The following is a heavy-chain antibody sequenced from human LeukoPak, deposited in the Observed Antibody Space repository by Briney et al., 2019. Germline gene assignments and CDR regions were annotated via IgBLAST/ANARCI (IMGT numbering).Heavy chain of an antibody. Sequence: SETLSLTCTVSGGSISSSSYYWGWIRQPPGKGLEWIGSIYYSGSTYYNSSLKSRVTISVDTSKNQFSLKLSSVTAADTAVYYCARGATMVRGVTGDYWGQGTLVTVSS. CDR2: IYYSGST. J-gene: IGHJ4*02. CDR1: GGSISSSSYY. V-gene: IGHV4-39*07. CDR3: ARGATMVRGVTGDY. D-gene: IGHD3-10*01.